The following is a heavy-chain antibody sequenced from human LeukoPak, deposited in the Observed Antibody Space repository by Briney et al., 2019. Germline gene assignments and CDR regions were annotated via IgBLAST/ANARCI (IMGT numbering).Heavy chain of an antibody. CDR1: GDSVSSINGA. CDR3: ARDLGNTGWYTFDY. Sequence: SQTLSLTCAISGDSVSSINGAWNWIRQSPSRGLEWLGRTYYRSKWYNYYVGSMKGRITISPDTLNNQFSLHLNSVAPEDTAVYYCARDLGNTGWYTFDYWGQGTLVTVSS. D-gene: IGHD6-19*01. CDR2: TYYRSKWYN. V-gene: IGHV6-1*01. J-gene: IGHJ4*02.